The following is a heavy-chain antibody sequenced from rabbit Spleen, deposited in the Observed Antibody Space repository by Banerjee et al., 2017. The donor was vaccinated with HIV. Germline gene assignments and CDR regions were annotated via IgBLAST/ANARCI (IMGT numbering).Heavy chain of an antibody. CDR1: GFDFSRTG. CDR2: IYAAKGST. Sequence: EESGGGLVQPGGSLKLSCKASGFDFSRTGVSWVRQAPGKGLEWIGIIYAAKGSTDYASWVNGRFTISSDNAQSTVDLKMTSLTAADTATYFCARAIVPWLGLTRLDLWGPGTLVTVS. V-gene: IGHV1S47*01. D-gene: IGHD4-1*01. CDR3: ARAIVPWLGLTRLDL. J-gene: IGHJ3*01.